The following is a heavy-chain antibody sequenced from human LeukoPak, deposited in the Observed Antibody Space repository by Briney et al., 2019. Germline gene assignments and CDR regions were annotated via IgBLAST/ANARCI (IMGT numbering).Heavy chain of an antibody. CDR2: INHSGST. CDR1: GGSFSGYY. Sequence: SETLSLTCAVYGGSFSGYYWSWIRQPPGKGLEWIGEINHSGSTNYNPSLKSRVTISVDTSKNQFSLKLSSVTAADTAVYYCARNGEYYDILTGYPTPLYYGMDVWGQGTTVTVSS. CDR3: ARNGEYYDILTGYPTPLYYGMDV. D-gene: IGHD3-9*01. J-gene: IGHJ6*02. V-gene: IGHV4-34*01.